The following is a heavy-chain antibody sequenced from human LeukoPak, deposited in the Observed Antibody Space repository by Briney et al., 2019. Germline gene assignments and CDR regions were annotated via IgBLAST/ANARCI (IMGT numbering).Heavy chain of an antibody. J-gene: IGHJ4*02. D-gene: IGHD3-10*01. CDR1: GFTFSSYS. V-gene: IGHV3-48*02. Sequence: GRSLRLSCAASGFTFSSYSMNWVRQAPGKGLEWVSYISSDSSTIYYADSVKGRFTISRDNAKNSLYPQMNSLSDDDTALYYCARDGASGSYSYYFDYWGQGTLVTVSS. CDR2: ISSDSSTI. CDR3: ARDGASGSYSYYFDY.